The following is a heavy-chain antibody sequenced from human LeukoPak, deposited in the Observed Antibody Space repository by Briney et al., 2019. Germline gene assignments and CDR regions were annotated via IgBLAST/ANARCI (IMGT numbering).Heavy chain of an antibody. D-gene: IGHD3/OR15-3a*01. CDR1: GFTFSSYA. Sequence: WGSLRLSCAASGFTFSSYAMTWVRQAPGKGLEWVSYSSSSGSTIYYADSVKGRFAISRDNAKNSLYLQMNSLRAEDTAVYYCARRRDFIDYWGQGTLVTVSS. V-gene: IGHV3-48*04. CDR3: ARRRDFIDY. J-gene: IGHJ4*02. CDR2: SSSSGSTI.